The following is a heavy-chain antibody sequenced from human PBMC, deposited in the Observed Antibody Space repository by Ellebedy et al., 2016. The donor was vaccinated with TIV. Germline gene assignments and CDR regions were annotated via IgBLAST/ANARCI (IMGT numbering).Heavy chain of an antibody. CDR2: ISSTGSRK. V-gene: IGHV3-23*01. CDR1: GFTFSSYA. CDR3: AKGRGGGSDSSAPRYYFDY. J-gene: IGHJ4*02. D-gene: IGHD3-22*01. Sequence: PGGSLRLSCAASGFTFSSYAMSWVRQAPGKGLEWVSTISSTGSRKYYADSVEGRFIISRDNSKKTRYLQMNSLRAEDTAVYYCAKGRGGGSDSSAPRYYFDYWGLGTLVTVSS.